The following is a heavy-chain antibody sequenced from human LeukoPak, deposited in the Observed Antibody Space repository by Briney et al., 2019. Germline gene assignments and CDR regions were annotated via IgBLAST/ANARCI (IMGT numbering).Heavy chain of an antibody. CDR3: ARVVQQWLPYLDY. V-gene: IGHV4-59*01. CDR1: GGSISSYY. J-gene: IGHJ4*02. Sequence: PSETLSLTCTVSGGSISSYYWSWIRQPPGKGLEWIGYIYYSGSTNYNPSLKSRVTISVDTSKNQFSLKLSSVTAADTAVYYCARVVQQWLPYLDYWGQGTLVTVSS. D-gene: IGHD6-19*01. CDR2: IYYSGST.